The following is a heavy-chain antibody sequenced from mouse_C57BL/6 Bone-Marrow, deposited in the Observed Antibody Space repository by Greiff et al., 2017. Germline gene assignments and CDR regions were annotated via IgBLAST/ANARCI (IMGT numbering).Heavy chain of an antibody. CDR1: GFNIKDDY. CDR3: TLLLRYLSLDY. CDR2: IDPENGDT. D-gene: IGHD1-1*01. J-gene: IGHJ4*01. Sequence: EVQLQQSGAELVRPGASVKLSCTASGFNIKDDYMHWVKQRPEQGLEWIGWIDPENGDTEYASKFQGKATITADTSSNTAYLQLSSLTSEDTAVYYCTLLLRYLSLDYWGQGTSVTVSS. V-gene: IGHV14-4*01.